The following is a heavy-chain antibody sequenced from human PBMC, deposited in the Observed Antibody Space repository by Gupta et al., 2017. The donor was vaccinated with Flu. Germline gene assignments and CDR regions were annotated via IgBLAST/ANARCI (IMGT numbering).Heavy chain of an antibody. J-gene: IGHJ3*02. CDR2: IFSNDEK. D-gene: IGHD3-3*01. CDR3: ARIRETYDFWSGYYDDAFDI. Sequence: QVTLKESGPVLVKPTETLTLTCTVSGFSLSNARMGVSWIRQPPGKALEWLAHIFSNDEKSYSTSLKSRLTISKDTSKSQVDLTMTNMDPVDTATYYCARIRETYDFWSGYYDDAFDIWGQGTMVTVSS. V-gene: IGHV2-26*01. CDR1: GFSLSNARMG.